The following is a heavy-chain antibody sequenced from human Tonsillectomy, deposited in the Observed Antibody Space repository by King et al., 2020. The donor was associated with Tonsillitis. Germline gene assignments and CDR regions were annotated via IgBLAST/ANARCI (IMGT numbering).Heavy chain of an antibody. D-gene: IGHD6-19*01. CDR1: GGSFSGYL. J-gene: IGHJ6*02. CDR3: ARGRIAVTGQPPTYYYYYGMDV. V-gene: IGHV4-34*01. CDR2: INHSGNT. Sequence: VQLQQWGAGLLEPSETLSLTCAVYGGSFSGYLWSWIRQPPGKGLEWIGEINHSGNTNYNPSLKSRVTISVDTSKNQFSLKLSSVTAADTAVYYCARGRIAVTGQPPTYYYYYGMDVWGQGTTVTVSS.